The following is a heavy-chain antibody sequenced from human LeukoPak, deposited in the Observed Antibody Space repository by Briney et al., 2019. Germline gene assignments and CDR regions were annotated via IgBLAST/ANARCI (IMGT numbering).Heavy chain of an antibody. CDR2: ISSSSYI. Sequence: GGSLRLSCAASGFTFSSYSMNWVRQAPGKGLEWVSSISSSSYIYYADSVKGRFTISRDNARNSLYLQMNSLRAEDTAVYYCASGPQWLVQTEVDYWGQGTLVTVSS. V-gene: IGHV3-21*01. D-gene: IGHD6-19*01. CDR1: GFTFSSYS. J-gene: IGHJ4*02. CDR3: ASGPQWLVQTEVDY.